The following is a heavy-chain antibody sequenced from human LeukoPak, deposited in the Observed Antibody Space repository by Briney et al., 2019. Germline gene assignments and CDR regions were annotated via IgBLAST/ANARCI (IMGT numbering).Heavy chain of an antibody. V-gene: IGHV1-24*01. CDR2: FDPEDGET. J-gene: IGHJ4*02. Sequence: ASVKVSCKVSGYTLTELSMHWVRQAPGKGLERMGGFDPEDGETIYAQKFQGRVTMTEDTSTDTAYMELSSLRSEDTAVYYCATASWRWLRFSFDYWGQGTLVTVSS. CDR3: ATASWRWLRFSFDY. D-gene: IGHD5-24*01. CDR1: GYTLTELS.